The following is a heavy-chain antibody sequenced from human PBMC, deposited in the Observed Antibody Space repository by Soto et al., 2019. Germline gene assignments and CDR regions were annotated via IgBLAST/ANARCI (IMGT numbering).Heavy chain of an antibody. J-gene: IGHJ4*02. D-gene: IGHD6-19*01. CDR3: ARDPAGAVAGIYFDY. V-gene: IGHV1-69*01. Sequence: QMQLVQSGAEVKKPGSSVKVSCKASGGSFSSYAISWVRQAPGQGLEWMGGIIPIFGTANYAQKFQGRVTITADESTSTAYMELRSLRSEDTAVYYCARDPAGAVAGIYFDYWGQGPLVTVSS. CDR2: IIPIFGTA. CDR1: GGSFSSYA.